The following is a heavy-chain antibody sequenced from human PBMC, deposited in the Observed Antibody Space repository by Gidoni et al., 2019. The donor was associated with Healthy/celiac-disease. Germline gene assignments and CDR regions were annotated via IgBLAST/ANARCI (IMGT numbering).Heavy chain of an antibody. CDR1: GFTFGDYA. D-gene: IGHD6-13*01. CDR2: IRSKAYGGTT. Sequence: EVQLVASGGGLVKPGRSLRLSCTASGFTFGDYAMSWFRQAPGKGPGWVSFIRSKAYGGTTEYAAYVKGRFTISRDDSKSIAYLQMNSLKTEDTAVYYCTRVPRGSSWPSDYWGQGTLVTVSS. J-gene: IGHJ4*02. CDR3: TRVPRGSSWPSDY. V-gene: IGHV3-49*05.